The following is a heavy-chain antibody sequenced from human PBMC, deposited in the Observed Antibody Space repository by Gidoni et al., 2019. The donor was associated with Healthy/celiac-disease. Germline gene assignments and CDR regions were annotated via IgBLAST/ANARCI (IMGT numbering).Heavy chain of an antibody. CDR3: ASLAGSYNPLYYYGMDV. CDR2: MNPNSGNT. V-gene: IGHV1-8*01. D-gene: IGHD3-10*01. Sequence: QVQLVQSGAEVKTPGASVKVSCKASGYTFTSYDINWVRQATGQGLEWMGWMNPNSGNTGYAKKFQGRVTMTRNTSISTAYMELSSLRSEDTAVYYCASLAGSYNPLYYYGMDVWGQGTTVTVSS. CDR1: GYTFTSYD. J-gene: IGHJ6*02.